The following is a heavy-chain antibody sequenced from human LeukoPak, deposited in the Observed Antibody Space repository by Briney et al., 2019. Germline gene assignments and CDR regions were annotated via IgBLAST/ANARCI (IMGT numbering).Heavy chain of an antibody. CDR1: GVSISSYY. CDR2: IYYSGST. J-gene: IGHJ3*01. CDR3: ARETEKQWQY. Sequence: SETLSLTCTVSGVSISSYYWSWIRQPPGKGLEWIGYIYYSGSTNYNPSLKSRVTISVDTSKNQFSLTLRSVTAADTAVYYCARETEKQWQYWGQGTMATVSS. V-gene: IGHV4-59*12. D-gene: IGHD6-19*01.